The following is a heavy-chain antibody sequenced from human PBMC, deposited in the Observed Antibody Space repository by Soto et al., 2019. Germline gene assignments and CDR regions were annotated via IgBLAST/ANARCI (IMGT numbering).Heavy chain of an antibody. CDR1: GFTFSSYG. J-gene: IGHJ6*03. Sequence: GESLKISCAASGFTFSSYGMHWVRQAPGKGLEWVAVISYDGSNKYYADSVKGRFTISRDNSKNTLYLQMNSLRAEDMAVYYCAKAAGDCSGGSCYSGPYYYYYMDVWGKGTTVTVSS. D-gene: IGHD2-15*01. CDR3: AKAAGDCSGGSCYSGPYYYYYMDV. V-gene: IGHV3-30*18. CDR2: ISYDGSNK.